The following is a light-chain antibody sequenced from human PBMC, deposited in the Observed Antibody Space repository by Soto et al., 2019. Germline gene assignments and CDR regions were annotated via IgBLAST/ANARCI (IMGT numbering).Light chain of an antibody. Sequence: DIQLTQSPSSVSASVGDRVTITCRASQGVSRYLAWYQQHPGRAPKLLIYSISSLYDGVPSRFSGSGYATDFPLPISSLQPEDFATYFCQQALSFPLTVGGGTKEELK. CDR2: SIS. CDR3: QQALSFPLT. CDR1: QGVSRY. J-gene: IGKJ4*01. V-gene: IGKV1-12*01.